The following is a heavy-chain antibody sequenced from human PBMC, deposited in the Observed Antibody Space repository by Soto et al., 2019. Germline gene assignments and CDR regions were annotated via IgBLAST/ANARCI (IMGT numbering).Heavy chain of an antibody. Sequence: ASVKVSCKASGYTFTSYAMHWVRQAPGQRLEWMGWINAGNGNTKYSQKFQGRVTITRDTSASTAYMELSSLRSDDTAVYYCARDRNDYIWGSYRPVDYWGQGTLVTVS. CDR3: ARDRNDYIWGSYRPVDY. V-gene: IGHV1-3*01. J-gene: IGHJ4*02. D-gene: IGHD3-16*02. CDR1: GYTFTSYA. CDR2: INAGNGNT.